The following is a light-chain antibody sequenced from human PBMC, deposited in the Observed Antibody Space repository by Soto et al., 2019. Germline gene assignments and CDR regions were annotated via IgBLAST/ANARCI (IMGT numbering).Light chain of an antibody. CDR3: QEYKTAPFI. Sequence: DIQMTQSPSSLSAFVGDRVTITCRASQGISNYLAWYQQKPGRVPTLLIYAASTLRSGVPSRFSGSGSGTDFTLTNSSLQPEDVASYYCQEYKTAPFIFGPGTKVDIK. CDR2: AAS. J-gene: IGKJ3*01. V-gene: IGKV1-27*01. CDR1: QGISNY.